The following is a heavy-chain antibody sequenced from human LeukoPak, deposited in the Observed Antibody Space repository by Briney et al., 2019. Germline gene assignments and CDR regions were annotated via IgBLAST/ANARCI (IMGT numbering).Heavy chain of an antibody. CDR2: IYHSGST. D-gene: IGHD3-16*01. Sequence: PSGTLSLTCAVSGGSISSGDWWCWVRQPPGKGLEWIGEIYHSGSTNYNPSLKNRVTISVDKSKNQFSLKLSSVTAADTAAYYWGRGVSTSWGKGFVVTVSS. CDR1: GGSISSGDW. V-gene: IGHV4-4*02. CDR3: GRGVSTS. J-gene: IGHJ5*02.